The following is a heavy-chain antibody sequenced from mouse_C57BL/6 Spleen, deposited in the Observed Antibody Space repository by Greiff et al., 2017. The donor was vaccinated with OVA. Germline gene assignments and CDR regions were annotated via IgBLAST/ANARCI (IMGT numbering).Heavy chain of an antibody. V-gene: IGHV1-50*01. Sequence: QVQLQQSGAELVKPGASVKLSCKASGYTFTSYWMQWVKQRPGQGLEWIGEIDPSDSYTNYNQKFKGKATLTVDTSSSTAYMQLSSLTSEDSAVYYCARHYYDYYYAMDYWGQGTSVTVSS. D-gene: IGHD2-4*01. CDR1: GYTFTSYW. CDR2: IDPSDSYT. CDR3: ARHYYDYYYAMDY. J-gene: IGHJ4*01.